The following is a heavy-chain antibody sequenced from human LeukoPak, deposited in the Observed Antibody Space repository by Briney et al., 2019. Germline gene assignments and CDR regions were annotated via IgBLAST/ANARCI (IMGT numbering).Heavy chain of an antibody. CDR1: CYTFTSYG. V-gene: IGHV1-18*04. Sequence: ASVKVSCKASCYTFTSYGLSWVRLAPGRGLEWMGWISTYNGNTNYPQDLQGRVTMTTDTSTSTAYMELRSLRSDDTAVYYCARQDYYPSGTYIFDYWGQGTLVTVSS. CDR2: ISTYNGNT. D-gene: IGHD3-10*01. CDR3: ARQDYYPSGTYIFDY. J-gene: IGHJ4*02.